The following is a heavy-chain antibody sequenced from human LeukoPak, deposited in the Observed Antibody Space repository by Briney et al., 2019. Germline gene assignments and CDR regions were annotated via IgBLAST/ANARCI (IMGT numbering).Heavy chain of an antibody. CDR3: ARGLRRDQYNWFDP. D-gene: IGHD5-12*01. CDR2: IYTSGST. J-gene: IGHJ5*02. Sequence: PSETLSLTCTVSGGSISSYYWSWIRQPAGKGLEWIGRIYTSGSTNYNPSLKSRVTMSVDTSKNQFSLKLSSVTAADTAVCYCARGLRRDQYNWFDPWGQGTLVTVSS. V-gene: IGHV4-4*07. CDR1: GGSISSYY.